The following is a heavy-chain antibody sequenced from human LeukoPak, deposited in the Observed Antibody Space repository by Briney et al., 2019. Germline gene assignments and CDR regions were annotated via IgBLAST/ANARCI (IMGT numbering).Heavy chain of an antibody. Sequence: PGGSLRLSCAASGFTFSSYSMNWVRQAPGKGLEWVSYISSSSSTIYYADSVKGRFTISRDNAKNSLYLQMNSLRAEDTAVYYCAKRESGWQIDYWGQGTLVTVSS. CDR2: ISSSSSTI. CDR3: AKRESGWQIDY. D-gene: IGHD6-19*01. V-gene: IGHV3-48*04. CDR1: GFTFSSYS. J-gene: IGHJ4*02.